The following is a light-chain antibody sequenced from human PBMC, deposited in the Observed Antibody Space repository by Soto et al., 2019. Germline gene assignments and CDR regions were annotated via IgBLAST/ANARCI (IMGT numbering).Light chain of an antibody. CDR3: QTWGTGMGL. CDR2: LYSDGSH. V-gene: IGLV4-69*01. CDR1: GGHSSNA. J-gene: IGLJ2*01. Sequence: QAVLTQSPSAPASLGASVNLTCTVSGGHSSNAIAWHQQQPEKGPRYLMKLYSDGSHNKGDGIPDRFSGSSSGAERYLTISSLQSEDEADYYCQTWGTGMGLFGGGTKLTVL.